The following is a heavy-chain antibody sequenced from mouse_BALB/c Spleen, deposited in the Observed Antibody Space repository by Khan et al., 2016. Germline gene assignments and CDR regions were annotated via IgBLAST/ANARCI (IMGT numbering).Heavy chain of an antibody. CDR3: ARLDYGPYAMEY. CDR1: GFTFSTYD. CDR2: ISGGGSYT. J-gene: IGHJ4*01. V-gene: IGHV5-6*01. D-gene: IGHD1-2*01. Sequence: EVELVESGGDLVKPGGSLKLSCTASGFTFSTYDMSWVRQTPVERLEWVATISGGGSYTYYPDRVKGRFTISRDNAKNTLFLQMSSLKSEDTAMFDCARLDYGPYAMEYWGQGTAVTVAS.